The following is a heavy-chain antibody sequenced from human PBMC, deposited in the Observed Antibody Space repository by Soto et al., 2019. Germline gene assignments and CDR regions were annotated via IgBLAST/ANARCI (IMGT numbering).Heavy chain of an antibody. CDR1: GGSISSYY. V-gene: IGHV4-59*01. CDR2: IYYSGST. J-gene: IGHJ3*02. Sequence: SETLSLTCTVSGGSISSYYWSWIRQPPGKGLEWIGYIYYSGSTNYNPSLKSRVTISVDTSKNQFSLKLSSVTAADTAVYYCARGVGGVTADAFDIWGQGTMVTVSS. CDR3: ARGVGGVTADAFDI. D-gene: IGHD2-21*02.